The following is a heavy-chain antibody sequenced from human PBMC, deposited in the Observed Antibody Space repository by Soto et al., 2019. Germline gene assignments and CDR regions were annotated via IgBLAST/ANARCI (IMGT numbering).Heavy chain of an antibody. J-gene: IGHJ4*02. CDR1: GGSISSSSYY. Sequence: SETLSLTCTVSGGSISSSSYYWGWIRQPPGKGLEWIGSIYYSGSTYYNPSLKSRVTISVDTSKNQFSLKLSLRSDDTAVYYCARDPPPPDYWGQGTLVTVSS. CDR2: IYYSGST. CDR3: ARDPPPPDY. V-gene: IGHV4-39*07.